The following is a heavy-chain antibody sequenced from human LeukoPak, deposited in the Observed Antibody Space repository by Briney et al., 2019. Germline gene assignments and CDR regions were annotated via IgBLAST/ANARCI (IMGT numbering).Heavy chain of an antibody. CDR2: IKEDGSEK. Sequence: PGGSLRLSCAASGFTFSPYWMSWVRQAPGKGLEWVANIKEDGSEKYYVDSVKGRFTISRDNAKNSLYLEMTSLRAEDTAVYYCARDFPYGDYDAFDIWGQGTMVTVSS. J-gene: IGHJ3*02. V-gene: IGHV3-7*01. CDR3: ARDFPYGDYDAFDI. D-gene: IGHD4-17*01. CDR1: GFTFSPYW.